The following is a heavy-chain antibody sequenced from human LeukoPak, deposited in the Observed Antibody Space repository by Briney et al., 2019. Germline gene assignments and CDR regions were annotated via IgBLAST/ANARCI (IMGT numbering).Heavy chain of an antibody. CDR3: ARRLSSGWFGY. J-gene: IGHJ4*02. CDR1: EITFSSYA. D-gene: IGHD6-19*01. Sequence: PGGSLRLSCEASEITFSSYAMHWVRQAPGKGLEWVAVISYDGNNKYYADSVKGRFTISRDNSKNTLYVQMNSLRAEDTAVYYCARRLSSGWFGYWGQGTLVTVSS. V-gene: IGHV3-30-3*01. CDR2: ISYDGNNK.